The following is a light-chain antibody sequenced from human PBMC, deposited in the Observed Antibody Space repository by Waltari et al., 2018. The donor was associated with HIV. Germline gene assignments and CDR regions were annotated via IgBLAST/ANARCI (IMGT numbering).Light chain of an antibody. J-gene: IGLJ2*01. V-gene: IGLV2-8*01. CDR3: SSYSGSNTLV. Sequence: QSALTQPPSASGSPGPSVTISCPGTSSDVGGSNYVSWYQQLPGRAPNLMIYDVTKRPSRVPDRFSGSKSGNTASLTVSGLQAEDEADYFCSSYSGSNTLVFGGGTKLTVL. CDR2: DVT. CDR1: SSDVGGSNY.